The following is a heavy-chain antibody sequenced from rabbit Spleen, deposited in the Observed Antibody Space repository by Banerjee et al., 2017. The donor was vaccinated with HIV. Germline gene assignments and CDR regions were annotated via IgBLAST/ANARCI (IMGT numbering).Heavy chain of an antibody. Sequence: QEQLVESGGGLVQPEGSLALTCKASGFTISSDYHMCWVRQAPGKGLEWIACIYAGSTSGTYYANWVNGRFSISRENAQNTVFLQMTSLTAADTATYFCARDGAGGSYFALWGQGTLVTVS. CDR1: GFTISSDYH. V-gene: IGHV1S45*01. CDR3: ARDGAGGSYFAL. D-gene: IGHD8-1*01. J-gene: IGHJ4*01. CDR2: IYAGSTSGT.